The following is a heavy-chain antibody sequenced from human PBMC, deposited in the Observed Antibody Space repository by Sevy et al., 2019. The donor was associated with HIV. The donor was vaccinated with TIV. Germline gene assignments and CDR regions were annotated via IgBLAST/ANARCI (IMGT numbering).Heavy chain of an antibody. CDR3: ALGRYGSGSYYNNFDY. CDR2: FDPEDGET. V-gene: IGHV1-24*01. D-gene: IGHD3-10*01. J-gene: IGHJ4*02. CDR1: GYTLTELS. Sequence: ASVKVSCKVSGYTLTELSMHWVRQAPGKGLEWMGGFDPEDGETIYAQKFQGRVTMTEDTSTDTAYMELSSLRSEDTAVYYCALGRYGSGSYYNNFDYWGQGTLVTVSS.